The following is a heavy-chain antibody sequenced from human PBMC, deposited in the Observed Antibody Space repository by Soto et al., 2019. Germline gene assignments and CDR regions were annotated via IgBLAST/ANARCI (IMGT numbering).Heavy chain of an antibody. Sequence: GGSLRLSCAASGFTVSSNYMSWVRQAPGKGLEWVSVIYSGGSTYYADSVRGRFTISRDNSKNTLYLQMKSLRAEDTAVYYCARMEIETPGGTYYYGMDVWGQGTTVTVSS. D-gene: IGHD2-21*01. CDR2: IYSGGST. CDR1: GFTVSSNY. CDR3: ARMEIETPGGTYYYGMDV. V-gene: IGHV3-53*01. J-gene: IGHJ6*02.